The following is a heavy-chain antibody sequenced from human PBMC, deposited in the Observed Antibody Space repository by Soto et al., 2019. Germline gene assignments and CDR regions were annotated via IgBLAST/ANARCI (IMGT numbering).Heavy chain of an antibody. D-gene: IGHD2-2*01. Sequence: GGSLRLSCAASGFTFSDYYMSWIRQAPGKGLEWVSYISNSGSTIYQADSVKGRFTISRDNAKNSLYLQMNSLRAEDTAVYYCAKTGVPLGYCSSTSCPVDYWGQGTLVTVSS. CDR3: AKTGVPLGYCSSTSCPVDY. CDR2: ISNSGSTI. V-gene: IGHV3-11*01. CDR1: GFTFSDYY. J-gene: IGHJ4*02.